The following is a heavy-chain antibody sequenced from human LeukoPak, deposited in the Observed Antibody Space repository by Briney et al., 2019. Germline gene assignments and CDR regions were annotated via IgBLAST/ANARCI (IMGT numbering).Heavy chain of an antibody. J-gene: IGHJ6*02. D-gene: IGHD3-10*01. Sequence: GGSRRLSCAAPGFTFRSYEINWSPQAPGKGLKGVSYISSSGRTIYYADSVKGRFTISRDNAKNSLYLQMNSLRAEDTAVYYCARSDYYSDMDVWGQGTTVTVSS. V-gene: IGHV3-48*03. CDR2: ISSSGRTI. CDR1: GFTFRSYE. CDR3: ARSDYYSDMDV.